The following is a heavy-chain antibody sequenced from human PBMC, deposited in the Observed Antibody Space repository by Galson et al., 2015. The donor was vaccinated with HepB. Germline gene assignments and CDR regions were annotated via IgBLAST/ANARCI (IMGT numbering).Heavy chain of an antibody. D-gene: IGHD6-6*01. CDR2: IRGGESKT. CDR3: AKGLDDPYYYYSTMDV. CDR1: GFPFRSYG. V-gene: IGHV3-23*01. Sequence: SLRLSCAASGFPFRSYGLSWVRQAPGQGLEWVAVIRGGESKTYYADSVKGRFTITRDTSKNTLYLQLSRLRADDTAVYYCAKGLDDPYYYYSTMDVWGQGTTVSVS. J-gene: IGHJ6*02.